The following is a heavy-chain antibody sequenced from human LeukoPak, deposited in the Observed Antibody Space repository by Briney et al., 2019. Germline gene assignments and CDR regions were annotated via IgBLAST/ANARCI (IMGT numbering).Heavy chain of an antibody. D-gene: IGHD5-18*01. CDR2: IYPNDSDT. CDR3: ARTNGYSYGFDY. J-gene: IGHJ4*02. V-gene: IGHV5-51*01. CDR1: GYSFTSYW. Sequence: GESLKISWKGSGYSFTSYWIGLVRQMPGKGLEWMGIIYPNDSDTRYSTSFQGQVTISTDKSISTAYLRWSSLKASDTAMYYCARTNGYSYGFDYWGQGTLVTVSS.